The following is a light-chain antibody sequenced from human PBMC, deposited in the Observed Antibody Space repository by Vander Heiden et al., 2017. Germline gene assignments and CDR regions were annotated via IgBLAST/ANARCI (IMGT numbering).Light chain of an antibody. V-gene: IGKV1-39*01. J-gene: IGKJ4*01. CDR1: QSITSY. Sequence: DIQMTQSPSPLSASVGDRVTITCRASQSITSYLNWYQQKPGKAPKLLMYAASKLQSGVPSRFSGSGSGTDFTLTISSLQPEDFATYHCQQTARIPLTFGGGTKVEIK. CDR2: AAS. CDR3: QQTARIPLT.